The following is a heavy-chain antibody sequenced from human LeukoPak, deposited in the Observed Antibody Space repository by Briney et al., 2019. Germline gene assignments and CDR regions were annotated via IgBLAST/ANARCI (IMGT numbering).Heavy chain of an antibody. CDR3: ALMIVVVPWGFDP. CDR2: INSDGSST. Sequence: GGSLRLSCAASGFTFSSYWMHWVRQAPGKGLVWVSRINSDGSSTSYADSVKGRFIISRDNAKNTLYLQMNSLRAEDTAVYYCALMIVVVPWGFDPWGQGTLVTVSS. V-gene: IGHV3-74*01. CDR1: GFTFSSYW. J-gene: IGHJ5*02. D-gene: IGHD3-22*01.